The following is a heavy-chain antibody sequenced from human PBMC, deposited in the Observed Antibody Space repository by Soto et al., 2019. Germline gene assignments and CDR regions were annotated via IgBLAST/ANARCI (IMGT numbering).Heavy chain of an antibody. J-gene: IGHJ4*02. Sequence: SLRLSCAASGFTFSSYAMHWVRQAPGKGLEWVAVISYDGSNKYYADSVKGRFTISRDNSKNTLYLQMNSLRAEDTAVYYCARDYYDSSGYYPGGSFDYWGQGTLVTVSS. CDR1: GFTFSSYA. CDR2: ISYDGSNK. CDR3: ARDYYDSSGYYPGGSFDY. V-gene: IGHV3-30-3*01. D-gene: IGHD3-22*01.